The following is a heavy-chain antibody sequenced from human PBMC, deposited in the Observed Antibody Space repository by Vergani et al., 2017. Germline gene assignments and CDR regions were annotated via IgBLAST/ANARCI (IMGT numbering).Heavy chain of an antibody. J-gene: IGHJ4*02. CDR3: ARVQGPWCNFDY. Sequence: QVQLVESGGGVVQPGRSLRLSCAASGFTFSSYAMHWVRQAPGKGLEWVAVISYDGSNKYYADSVKGRFTISRDNSKNTLYLQMNSLRAEDTAVYYCARVQGPWCNFDYWGQGTLVTVSS. V-gene: IGHV3-30-3*01. CDR2: ISYDGSNK. D-gene: IGHD2-8*02. CDR1: GFTFSSYA.